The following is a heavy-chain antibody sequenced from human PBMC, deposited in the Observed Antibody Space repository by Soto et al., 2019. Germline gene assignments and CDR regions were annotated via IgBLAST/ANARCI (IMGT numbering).Heavy chain of an antibody. CDR3: ARRRVAGDIDY. CDR1: GGSISSSSYY. CDR2: IYYSGST. V-gene: IGHV4-39*01. Sequence: SETLSLTCTVSGGSISSSSYYWGWIRQPPGKGLEWIGSIYYSGSTYYNPSLKSRVTISVDTSKNQFSLKLSSVTAADTAVYYCARRRVAGDIDYWGQGTLVTVSS. D-gene: IGHD6-19*01. J-gene: IGHJ4*02.